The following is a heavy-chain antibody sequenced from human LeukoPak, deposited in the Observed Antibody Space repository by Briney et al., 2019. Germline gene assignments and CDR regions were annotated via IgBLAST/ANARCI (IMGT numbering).Heavy chain of an antibody. J-gene: IGHJ5*02. CDR2: IYYSGST. CDR3: ARTTEDCSSTSCYQYWFDP. V-gene: IGHV4-59*01. Sequence: PSETLSLTCTVSGGSISSYYWSWIRQPPGKGLEWIGYIYYSGSTSYNPSLKSRVTMSVDTSKKQISLKVRSVTAADTAVYYCARTTEDCSSTSCYQYWFDPWGQGTLVTVSS. CDR1: GGSISSYY. D-gene: IGHD2-2*01.